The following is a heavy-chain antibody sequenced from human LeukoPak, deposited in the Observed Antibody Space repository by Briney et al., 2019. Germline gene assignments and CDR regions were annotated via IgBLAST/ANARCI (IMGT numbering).Heavy chain of an antibody. CDR1: GFTFTNNW. V-gene: IGHV3-7*01. CDR3: ARGRGWIDP. J-gene: IGHJ5*02. D-gene: IGHD5-24*01. CDR2: VIEDGSEQ. Sequence: GGSLRLSCAASGFTFTNNWMTWFRQAPGKGLEWVANVIEDGSEQNYLDSVKGRFTISRDNAKNSVYLQMNNLRVEETAVYYCARGRGWIDPWGQGTLVTVSS.